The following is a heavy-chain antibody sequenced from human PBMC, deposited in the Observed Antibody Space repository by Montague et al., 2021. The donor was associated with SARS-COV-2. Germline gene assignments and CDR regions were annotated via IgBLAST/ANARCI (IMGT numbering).Heavy chain of an antibody. Sequence: SLRLSCVASGFTFDDYGMSWVRQAPGRGLEWVSGINWNGGSTGYADSVKGRFTISRDNAKNSLYLQMNSLRAEDTALYYCARDVEGFGELQVDYWGQGTLVTVSS. CDR3: ARDVEGFGELQVDY. V-gene: IGHV3-20*04. CDR2: INWNGGST. D-gene: IGHD3-10*01. CDR1: GFTFDDYG. J-gene: IGHJ4*02.